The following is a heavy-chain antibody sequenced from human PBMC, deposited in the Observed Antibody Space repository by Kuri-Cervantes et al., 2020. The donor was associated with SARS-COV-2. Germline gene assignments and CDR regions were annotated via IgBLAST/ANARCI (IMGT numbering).Heavy chain of an antibody. D-gene: IGHD3-3*01. CDR3: ARALNDFWSGYYSSWYFDL. J-gene: IGHJ2*01. Sequence: ASVKVSCKASGYTFTSYGISWVRQAPGQGLEWMGWISAYNGNTNYAQKFQGRVTMTRDTSISTAYMELSRLRSDDTAVYYCARALNDFWSGYYSSWYFDLWGRGTLVTVSS. V-gene: IGHV1-18*01. CDR2: ISAYNGNT. CDR1: GYTFTSYG.